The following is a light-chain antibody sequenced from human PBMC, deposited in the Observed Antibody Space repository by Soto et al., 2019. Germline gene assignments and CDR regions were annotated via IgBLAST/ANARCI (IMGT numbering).Light chain of an antibody. Sequence: DIQVTQSPPTLSASVGDRVTITCRASQTISTWMAWYQQKPGKAPKLLVYDASTLQSGVASRFSGSGSGTEFTLIISSLQPEDFATYYCQQSYRTPQSFGRGPKVEIK. CDR2: DAS. CDR1: QTISTW. CDR3: QQSYRTPQS. J-gene: IGKJ4*01. V-gene: IGKV1-39*01.